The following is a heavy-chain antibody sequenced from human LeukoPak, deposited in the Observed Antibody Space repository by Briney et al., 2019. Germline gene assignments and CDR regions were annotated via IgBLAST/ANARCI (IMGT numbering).Heavy chain of an antibody. CDR1: GYTFTSYD. Sequence: ASVKVSCKASGYTFTSYDINWVRQTTGQGLEWMGWMNPGSGNTGYAQRFQGRVTMTRNTSISTVYMEVSGLRSEDTAVYYCTRGGIIILGVATVVDYWGQGTLVTVSS. V-gene: IGHV1-8*01. CDR3: TRGGIIILGVATVVDY. J-gene: IGHJ4*02. CDR2: MNPGSGNT. D-gene: IGHD3/OR15-3a*01.